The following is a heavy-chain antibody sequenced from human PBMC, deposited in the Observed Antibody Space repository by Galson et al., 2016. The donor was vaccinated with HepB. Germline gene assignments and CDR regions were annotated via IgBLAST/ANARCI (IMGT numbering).Heavy chain of an antibody. CDR2: ISSDENNK. J-gene: IGHJ3*01. CDR3: ARPTPYYYDSSGYSDAFHV. V-gene: IGHV3-30-3*01. CDR1: GFTFNIYA. D-gene: IGHD3-22*01. Sequence: SLRLSCAASGFTFNIYAVHWVRQAPGKGLEWVALISSDENNKFYVDSVKGRFTISRDNSQSTLFLQMNSLTLEDTAVYYCARPTPYYYDSSGYSDAFHVWGQGTMVTVSS.